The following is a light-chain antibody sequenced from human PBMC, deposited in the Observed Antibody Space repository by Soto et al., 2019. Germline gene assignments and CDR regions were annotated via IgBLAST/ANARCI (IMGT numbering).Light chain of an antibody. CDR1: QSVSTQW. CDR3: QQYETSPYT. Sequence: EIVLTQSPGTLSLSPGERATLSCRASQSVSTQWLAWYQQKPGQAPRLLIYGASNRPGGIPDRFSGSGSGTDFTLTINRLQPEDFAVYFCQQYETSPYTFGEGTRLEI. CDR2: GAS. J-gene: IGKJ2*01. V-gene: IGKV3-20*01.